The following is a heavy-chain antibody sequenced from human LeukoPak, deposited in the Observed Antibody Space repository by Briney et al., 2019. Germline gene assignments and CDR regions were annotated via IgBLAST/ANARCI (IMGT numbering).Heavy chain of an antibody. V-gene: IGHV3-21*01. CDR3: ARDRSDRLAVAGTSTFDY. CDR1: GFTFSSYS. J-gene: IGHJ4*02. CDR2: ISSSSSYI. D-gene: IGHD6-19*01. Sequence: GGSLRLSCAASGFTFSSYSMNWVRQAPGKGLEWVSSISSSSSYIYYADSVKGRFTISRDNAKNSLYLQMNSLRAEDTAVYYCARDRSDRLAVAGTSTFDYWGQGTLVTVSS.